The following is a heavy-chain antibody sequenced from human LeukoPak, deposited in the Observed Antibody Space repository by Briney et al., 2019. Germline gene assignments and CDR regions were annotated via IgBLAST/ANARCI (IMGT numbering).Heavy chain of an antibody. CDR1: GGSITSYY. CDR2: IYTNGDT. V-gene: IGHV4-4*07. Sequence: SETLSLTCTVSGGSITSYYWNWVRQPAGKGLEWIGRIYTNGDTNYNPSLKSRVTMSVDTSTNQFSLKLSSVTAADTAVYYCARERRDDYVSFDYWGQGTLVSVSS. CDR3: ARERRDDYVSFDY. D-gene: IGHD4-17*01. J-gene: IGHJ4*02.